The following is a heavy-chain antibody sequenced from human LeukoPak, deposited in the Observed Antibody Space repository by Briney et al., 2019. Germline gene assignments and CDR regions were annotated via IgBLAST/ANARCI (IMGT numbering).Heavy chain of an antibody. Sequence: ETLSLTCTVSGGSISSGYYWGWIRQPPGKGLEWVANIKQDGSEKYYVDSVKGRFTISRDNAKNSLYLQMNSLRAEDTAVYYCARDNDGDYYYYYMDVWGKGTTVTVSS. V-gene: IGHV3-7*01. J-gene: IGHJ6*03. CDR2: IKQDGSEK. CDR3: ARDNDGDYYYYYMDV. D-gene: IGHD4-17*01. CDR1: GGSISSGYY.